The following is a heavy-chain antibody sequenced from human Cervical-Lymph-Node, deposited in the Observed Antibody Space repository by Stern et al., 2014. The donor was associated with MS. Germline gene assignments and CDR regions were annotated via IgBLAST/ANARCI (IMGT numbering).Heavy chain of an antibody. V-gene: IGHV1-69*01. CDR2: ITPLFGTA. J-gene: IGHJ4*02. Sequence: VQLLESGAEVKKPGSSVKVSCKASGDTFNNFDIGWVRQAPGQGPEWVGGITPLFGTANYAQRLQDRVAFTADESTSTTYMELSRLRSEDTAIYYCARHQGGVAAFWGQGTLVTVSS. CDR1: GDTFNNFD. CDR3: ARHQGGVAAF. D-gene: IGHD6-13*01.